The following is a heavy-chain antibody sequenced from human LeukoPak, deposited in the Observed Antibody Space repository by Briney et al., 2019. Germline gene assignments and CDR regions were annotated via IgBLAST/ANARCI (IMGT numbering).Heavy chain of an antibody. D-gene: IGHD3-3*01. CDR2: ISSSGSTI. CDR3: ARVWRAFHYDFWSGPSHNAFDI. Sequence: GGSLRLSCAASGFTFSDYYMSWIRQAPGKGLEWVSYISSSGSTIYYADSVKGRFTISRDNAKNSLYLQMNSLRAKDTAVYYCARVWRAFHYDFWSGPSHNAFDIWGQGTMVTVSS. CDR1: GFTFSDYY. V-gene: IGHV3-11*01. J-gene: IGHJ3*02.